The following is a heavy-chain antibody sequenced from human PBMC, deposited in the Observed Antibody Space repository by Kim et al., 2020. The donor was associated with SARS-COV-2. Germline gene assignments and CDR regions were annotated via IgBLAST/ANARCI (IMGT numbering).Heavy chain of an antibody. D-gene: IGHD6-19*01. J-gene: IGHJ1*01. Sequence: GGSLRLSCAASGFAFSSYGMSWVRQAPGKGLEWVSTISGSGNTAYYADSVKGRFTISRDNSKNTLYLQMTSLRDEDTAVYYCVNDLIVAGIAEYFQSWGQGTLVTVSS. CDR2: ISGSGNTA. CDR3: VNDLIVAGIAEYFQS. V-gene: IGHV3-23*01. CDR1: GFAFSSYG.